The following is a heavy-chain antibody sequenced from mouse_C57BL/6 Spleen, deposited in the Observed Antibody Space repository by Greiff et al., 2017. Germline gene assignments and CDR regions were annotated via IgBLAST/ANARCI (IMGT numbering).Heavy chain of an antibody. CDR3: ARRDYSMDY. Sequence: QVQLKESGPELVKPGASVKISCKASGYAFSSSWMNWVKQRPGKGLEWIGRIYPGDGDPNYNGKFKGKATLTADKSSSTAYMQLSSLTSEDSAVYFCARRDYSMDYWGQGTSVTVSS. V-gene: IGHV1-82*01. CDR2: IYPGDGDP. J-gene: IGHJ4*01. CDR1: GYAFSSSW.